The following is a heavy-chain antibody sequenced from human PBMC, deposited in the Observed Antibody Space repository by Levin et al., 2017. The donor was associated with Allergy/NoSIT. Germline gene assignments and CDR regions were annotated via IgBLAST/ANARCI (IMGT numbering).Heavy chain of an antibody. Sequence: PGGSLRLSCAASGFTFSSYAMSWVRQAPGKGLEWVSAISGSGGSTYYADSVKGRFTISRDNSKNTLYLQMNSLRAEDTAVYYCAKTASSGWYLRPEYGMDVWGQGTTVTVSS. CDR1: GFTFSSYA. D-gene: IGHD6-19*01. CDR3: AKTASSGWYLRPEYGMDV. V-gene: IGHV3-23*01. J-gene: IGHJ6*02. CDR2: ISGSGGST.